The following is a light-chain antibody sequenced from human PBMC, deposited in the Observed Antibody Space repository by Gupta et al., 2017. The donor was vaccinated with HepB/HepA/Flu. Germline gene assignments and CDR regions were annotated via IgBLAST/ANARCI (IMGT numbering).Light chain of an antibody. CDR1: KLGDRY. J-gene: IGLJ2*01. CDR2: QDT. CDR3: QAWDSSTYVV. Sequence: SYELTQPPSVSVSPGQTASITCSGDKLGDRYASWYQQKPGQSPVLVIYQDTKRPSGIPERFSGSNSGNTATLTISGTQAMEEADYYCQAWDSSTYVVFGGGTQLTVL. V-gene: IGLV3-1*01.